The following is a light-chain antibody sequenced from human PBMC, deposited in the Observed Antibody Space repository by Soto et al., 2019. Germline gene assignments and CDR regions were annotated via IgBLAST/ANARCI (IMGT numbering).Light chain of an antibody. Sequence: DIQMTQSPSTLSASAGDRVTITCRASQSISSWLAWYQQKPGDAPNLLIYDASSLESGVPSRFSGSGSGTEFTLTISSLQPDDFATYYCQQYNTYSTFGQGTKVDIK. CDR3: QQYNTYST. CDR2: DAS. J-gene: IGKJ1*01. CDR1: QSISSW. V-gene: IGKV1-5*01.